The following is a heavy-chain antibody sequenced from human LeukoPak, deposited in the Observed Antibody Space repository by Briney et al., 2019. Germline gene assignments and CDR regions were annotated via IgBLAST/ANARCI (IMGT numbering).Heavy chain of an antibody. Sequence: PGGSLRLSCAASGFTLSSYWMSWVRQAPGKGLEWVANIKQDGSEKYYVDSVKGRFTISRDNAKNSLYLQMNSLRAEDTAVYYCARFGYNWFDPWGQGTLVTVSS. D-gene: IGHD3-10*01. CDR1: GFTLSSYW. V-gene: IGHV3-7*01. J-gene: IGHJ5*02. CDR3: ARFGYNWFDP. CDR2: IKQDGSEK.